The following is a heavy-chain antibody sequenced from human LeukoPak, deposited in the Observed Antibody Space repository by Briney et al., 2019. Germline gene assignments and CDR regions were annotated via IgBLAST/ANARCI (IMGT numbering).Heavy chain of an antibody. CDR2: IYYSGST. J-gene: IGHJ4*02. Sequence: NPSETLSLTCTVSGGSISSYYWSWIRQPPGKGLEWIGYIYYSGSTNYNPSLKSRVTISVDTSKNQFSLKLSSVTAADTAVYYCARDVDGDRFDYWGQGTLVTVSS. CDR1: GGSISSYY. D-gene: IGHD4-17*01. CDR3: ARDVDGDRFDY. V-gene: IGHV4-59*01.